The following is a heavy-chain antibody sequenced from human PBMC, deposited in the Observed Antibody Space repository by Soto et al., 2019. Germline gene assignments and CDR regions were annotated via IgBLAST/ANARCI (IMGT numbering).Heavy chain of an antibody. D-gene: IGHD3-10*01. CDR2: ISASDGST. CDR3: GTSEFESGSYYRFDN. Sequence: LQSGGEVKKPGASVRVSCKASGYAFCFGFSWVRQAPGQGLEGMGWISASDGSTNSAQEYRVRISLTTDTSTNTAYLDLLSLTSDDWAVNFCGTSEFESGSYYRFDNLGQATLVTVP. CDR1: GYAFCFG. V-gene: IGHV1-18*01. J-gene: IGHJ4*02.